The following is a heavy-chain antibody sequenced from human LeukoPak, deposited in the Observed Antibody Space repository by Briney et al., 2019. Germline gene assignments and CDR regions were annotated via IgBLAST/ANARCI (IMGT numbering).Heavy chain of an antibody. CDR1: GYTFTGYY. Sequence: ASVKVSCKASGYTFTGYYMHWVRQAPGQGLEWMGRINPNSGGTNYAQKFQGRVTMTRDTSISTAYMELSRLRSDDTAVYYCARDSMPFRYFDLWGRGTLVTVSS. J-gene: IGHJ2*01. CDR3: ARDSMPFRYFDL. CDR2: INPNSGGT. D-gene: IGHD2/OR15-2a*01. V-gene: IGHV1-2*06.